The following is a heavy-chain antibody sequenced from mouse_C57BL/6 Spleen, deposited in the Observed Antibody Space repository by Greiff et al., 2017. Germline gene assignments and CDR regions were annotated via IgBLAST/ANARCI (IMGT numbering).Heavy chain of an antibody. J-gene: IGHJ2*01. Sequence: EVQLVESGEGLVKPGGSLKLSCAASGFTFSSYAMSWVRQTPEKRLEWVAYISSGGDYIYYADTVKGRFTISRDNARNTLYLQMSRLKSEDTAMYYCTRDYYGNDALDYWGQGTTLTVSS. D-gene: IGHD2-2*01. V-gene: IGHV5-9-1*02. CDR2: ISSGGDYI. CDR1: GFTFSSYA. CDR3: TRDYYGNDALDY.